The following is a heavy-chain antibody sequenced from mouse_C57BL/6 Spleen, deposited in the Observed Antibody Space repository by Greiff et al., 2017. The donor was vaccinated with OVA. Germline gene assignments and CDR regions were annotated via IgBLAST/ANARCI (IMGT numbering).Heavy chain of an antibody. CDR1: GFTFSSYA. V-gene: IGHV5-4*01. Sequence: EVQGVESGGGLVKPGGSLKLSCAASGFTFSSYAMSWVRQTPEKRLEWVATISDGGSYTYYPDNVKGRFTIARDNAKNNLYLQMSRLKSEDTAIYYCAREAGSSDYFDYWGQGTTLTVSS. CDR2: ISDGGSYT. CDR3: AREAGSSDYFDY. J-gene: IGHJ2*01.